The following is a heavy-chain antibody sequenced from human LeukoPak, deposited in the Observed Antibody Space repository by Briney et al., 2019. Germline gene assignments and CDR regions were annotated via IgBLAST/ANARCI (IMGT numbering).Heavy chain of an antibody. V-gene: IGHV3-21*01. CDR2: ISSSSNYI. CDR1: GFTFSTYN. J-gene: IGHJ3*02. CDR3: AREVGASAPDAFDI. Sequence: PGESLRLSCAASGFTFSTYNMNWVRQAPGKGLEWVSSISSSSNYIYYADSVKGRFTISRDNAKNSLYLQMNSLRAEDTDVYYCAREVGASAPDAFDIWGQGTMVTVSS. D-gene: IGHD1-26*01.